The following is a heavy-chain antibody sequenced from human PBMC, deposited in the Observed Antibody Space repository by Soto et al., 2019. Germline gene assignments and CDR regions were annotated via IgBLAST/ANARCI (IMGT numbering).Heavy chain of an antibody. CDR2: INAGNGNT. CDR3: ARRMRSSWRFVMDV. D-gene: IGHD6-13*01. V-gene: IGHV1-3*01. CDR1: GYTFTSYA. J-gene: IGHJ6*02. Sequence: QVQLVQSGAEVKKPGASVKVSCKASGYTFTSYAMHWVRQAPGQRLEWMGWINAGNGNTQYSQKFQGRVTITGDTPASTPDRELSSLRSEDTAVYYCARRMRSSWRFVMDVWGQGTTVTVSS.